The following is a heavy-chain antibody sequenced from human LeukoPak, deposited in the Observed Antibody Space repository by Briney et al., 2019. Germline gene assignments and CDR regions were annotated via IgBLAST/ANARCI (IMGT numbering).Heavy chain of an antibody. Sequence: QTGGSLRLSCAASGFTFSSYAMHWVRQAPGKGLEWVAVISYDGSNKYYADSVKGRFTISRDNSKNTLYLQMNSLRAEDAAVYYCPRDIQAYSYGIYGMDVWGQGTTVTVSS. CDR2: ISYDGSNK. D-gene: IGHD5-18*01. V-gene: IGHV3-30-3*01. J-gene: IGHJ6*02. CDR1: GFTFSSYA. CDR3: PRDIQAYSYGIYGMDV.